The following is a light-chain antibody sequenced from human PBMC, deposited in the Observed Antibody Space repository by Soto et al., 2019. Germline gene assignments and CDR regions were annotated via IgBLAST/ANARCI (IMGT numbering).Light chain of an antibody. Sequence: ETVMTQSPATLSVSPGDRATLSCRASQSVGSDLAWYQQKRGQAPRLLIYGASTRATGIPARFSGSASGTEFTLTISGLQSDDFASYYCQQYNSYSWTFGQGTKVDIK. CDR2: GAS. CDR3: QQYNSYSWT. V-gene: IGKV3-15*01. CDR1: QSVGSD. J-gene: IGKJ1*01.